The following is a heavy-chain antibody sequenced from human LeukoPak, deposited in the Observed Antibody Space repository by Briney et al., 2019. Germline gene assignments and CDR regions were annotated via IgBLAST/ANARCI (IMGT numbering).Heavy chain of an antibody. CDR3: ARKNDYGDSYYRDV. D-gene: IGHD4-17*01. Sequence: SETLSLTCTVSGGSISSGSNYWGWIRQQPGKGLEWIGYIHNTGRTDYNPSLKSRVIISVDTSKNRFSLRLSSVTAADTALYYCARKNDYGDSYYRDVWGKGTTVTVSS. V-gene: IGHV4-31*03. CDR2: IHNTGRT. CDR1: GGSISSGSNY. J-gene: IGHJ6*03.